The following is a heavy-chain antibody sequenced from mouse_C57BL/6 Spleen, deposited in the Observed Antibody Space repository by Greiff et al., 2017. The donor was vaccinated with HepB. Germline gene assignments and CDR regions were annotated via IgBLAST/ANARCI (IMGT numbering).Heavy chain of an antibody. J-gene: IGHJ4*01. Sequence: VQLKESGAELVRPGASVKLSCKASGYTFTDYYINWVKQRPGQGLEWIARIYPGSGNTYYNEKFKGKATLTAEKSSSTAYMQLSSLTSEDSAVYFCARNYDDAMDYWGQGTSVTVSS. CDR1: GYTFTDYY. CDR2: IYPGSGNT. CDR3: ARNYDDAMDY. D-gene: IGHD2-4*01. V-gene: IGHV1-76*01.